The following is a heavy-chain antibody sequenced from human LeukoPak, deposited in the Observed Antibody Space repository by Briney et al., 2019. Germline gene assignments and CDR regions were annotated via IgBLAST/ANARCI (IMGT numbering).Heavy chain of an antibody. D-gene: IGHD3-10*01. Sequence: GRSLRLSCAASGFTFNSYGMHWVRQAPGKGLEWVAVISYDGSKKYYADSVKGRFTISRDNSKNMVYLQMNSLRAEDTAVYYCARDLWFGEFDYWGQGNLVTVSS. CDR3: ARDLWFGEFDY. J-gene: IGHJ4*02. V-gene: IGHV3-30*03. CDR2: ISYDGSKK. CDR1: GFTFNSYG.